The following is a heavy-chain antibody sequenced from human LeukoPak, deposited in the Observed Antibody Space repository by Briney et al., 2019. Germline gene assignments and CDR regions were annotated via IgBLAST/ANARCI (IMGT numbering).Heavy chain of an antibody. Sequence: GESLKISCKGSGYSFTSYWIGWVRQMPGKGLEWVGIIYPDDSNTRYSPSFEGQVTISADKSINTAYLQWNSLKASDTAMYYCATSTFGGGYYYYYMDVWGMGTSVIVSS. CDR1: GYSFTSYW. V-gene: IGHV5-51*01. J-gene: IGHJ6*03. CDR3: ATSTFGGGYYYYYMDV. CDR2: IYPDDSNT. D-gene: IGHD3-16*01.